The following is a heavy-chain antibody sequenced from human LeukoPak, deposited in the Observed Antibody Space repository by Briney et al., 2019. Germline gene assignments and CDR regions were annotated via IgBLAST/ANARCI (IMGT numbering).Heavy chain of an antibody. CDR3: ARDTRGDYYFDY. CDR1: GFTFSSYA. D-gene: IGHD2-21*02. J-gene: IGHJ4*02. V-gene: IGHV3-30-3*01. CDR2: ISYDGSNK. Sequence: PGRSLRLSCAASGFTFSSYAMHWVRQAPGKGLEGVAVISYDGSNKYYADSVEGRFTISRDNSKNTLYLQMNSLRAEDTAVYYCARDTRGDYYFDYWGQGTLVTVSS.